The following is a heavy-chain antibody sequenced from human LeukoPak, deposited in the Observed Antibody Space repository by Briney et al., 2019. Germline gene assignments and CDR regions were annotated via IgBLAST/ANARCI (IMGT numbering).Heavy chain of an antibody. J-gene: IGHJ4*02. D-gene: IGHD3-10*01. CDR1: GGSISSDY. V-gene: IGHV4-4*07. Sequence: SETLSLTCTVSGGSISSDYWSWIRQPAGKGLEWVGRIYGSGSTNYNPSLKSRVTMSADTSKNQFSLMLNSVTAADTAVYFCARVSASHGLDYWGQGTLVTVSS. CDR2: IYGSGST. CDR3: ARVSASHGLDY.